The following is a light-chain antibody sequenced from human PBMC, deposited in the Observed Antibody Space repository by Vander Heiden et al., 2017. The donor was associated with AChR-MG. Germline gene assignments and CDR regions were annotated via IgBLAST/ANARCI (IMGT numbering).Light chain of an antibody. CDR2: EVS. CDR1: SGDGWSDNL. Sequence: QSALPQPASGSGSSGPSVTISCTGTSGDGWSDNLVSWYQQHTSKAHNPMIDEVSKRPSGVSNRFSGSRTGNTASLTISRLQAEDEADYYCCSYAGSWVFGGGTKLPVL. CDR3: CSYAGSWV. J-gene: IGLJ3*02. V-gene: IGLV2-23*02.